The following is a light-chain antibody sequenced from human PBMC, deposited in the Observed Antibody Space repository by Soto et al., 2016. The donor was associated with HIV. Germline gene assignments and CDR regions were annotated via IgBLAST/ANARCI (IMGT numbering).Light chain of an antibody. V-gene: IGKV1-39*01. CDR2: AAS. Sequence: DIQMTQSPSTLSASVGDRVTITCRASQSISRYFNWYHQKPGTAPKLLIYAASSLQSGVPSRFSGSGSGTDFTLTISTLQPEDFATYYCQQSNSFPITFGQGTRLEIK. J-gene: IGKJ5*01. CDR1: QSISRY. CDR3: QQSNSFPIT.